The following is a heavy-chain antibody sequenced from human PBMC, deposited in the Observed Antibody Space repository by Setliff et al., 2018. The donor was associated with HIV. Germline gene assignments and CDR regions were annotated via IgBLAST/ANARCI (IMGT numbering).Heavy chain of an antibody. Sequence: SVKVSCKASGGTFSSYGISWVRQAPGQGLEWMGGIITNLGGVTKYAQKFQGRVTITADESTCTVHMELISLRSEDTAVYDCAGLYGDHGGGYWGQGTLVTVSS. CDR3: AGLYGDHGGGY. CDR1: GGTFSSYG. CDR2: IITNLGGVT. J-gene: IGHJ4*02. D-gene: IGHD4-17*01. V-gene: IGHV1-69*10.